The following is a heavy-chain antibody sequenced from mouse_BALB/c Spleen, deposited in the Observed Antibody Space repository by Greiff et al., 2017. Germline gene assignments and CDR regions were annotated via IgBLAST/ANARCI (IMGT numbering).Heavy chain of an antibody. V-gene: IGHV2-9*02. D-gene: IGHD2-4*01. Sequence: VKLVESGPGLVAPSQSLSITCTVSGFSLTSYGVHWVRQPPGKGLEWLGVIWAGGSTNYNSALMSRLSISKDNSKSQVFLKMNSLQTDDTAMYYCARDLGSTMITRFAYWGQGTLVTVSA. J-gene: IGHJ3*01. CDR1: GFSLTSYG. CDR2: IWAGGST. CDR3: ARDLGSTMITRFAY.